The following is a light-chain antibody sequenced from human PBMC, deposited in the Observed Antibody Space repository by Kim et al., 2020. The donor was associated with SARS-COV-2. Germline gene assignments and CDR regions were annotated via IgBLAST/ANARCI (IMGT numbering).Light chain of an antibody. CDR2: QDT. V-gene: IGLV3-1*01. J-gene: IGLJ2*01. CDR3: QAWDSSTVV. CDR1: KLGDKY. Sequence: VSQGQTASITCSGDKLGDKYGCWYQQKPGQSPVLVIYQDTKRPSGIPERFSGSNSGNTATLTISGTQAMDEADYYCQAWDSSTVVFGGGTQLTVL.